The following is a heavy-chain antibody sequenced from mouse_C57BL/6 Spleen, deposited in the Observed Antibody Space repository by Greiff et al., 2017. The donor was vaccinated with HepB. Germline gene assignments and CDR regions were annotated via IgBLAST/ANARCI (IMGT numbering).Heavy chain of an antibody. D-gene: IGHD1-1*01. J-gene: IGHJ3*01. V-gene: IGHV14-1*01. CDR3: SSCITTVPPFAY. Sequence: VQLKQSGAELVRPGASVKLSCTASGFNIKDYYMHWVKQRPEQGLEWIGRIDPEDGDTEYAPKFQGKATMTADTSSNTAYLQLSSLTSEDTAVYYCSSCITTVPPFAYPRQGTLVTVSA. CDR2: IDPEDGDT. CDR1: GFNIKDYY.